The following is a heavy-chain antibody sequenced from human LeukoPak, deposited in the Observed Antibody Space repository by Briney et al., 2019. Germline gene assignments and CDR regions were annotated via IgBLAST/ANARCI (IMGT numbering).Heavy chain of an antibody. CDR2: ISSSSSYI. CDR1: GFTFRSHG. Sequence: GGSLRLSCAASGFTFRSHGMHWVRQAPGKGLEWVSSISSSSSYIYYADSVKGRFTISRDNAKNSLYLQMNSLRAEDTAVYYCARGGPLGYWGQGTLVTVSS. V-gene: IGHV3-21*01. J-gene: IGHJ4*02. CDR3: ARGGPLGY.